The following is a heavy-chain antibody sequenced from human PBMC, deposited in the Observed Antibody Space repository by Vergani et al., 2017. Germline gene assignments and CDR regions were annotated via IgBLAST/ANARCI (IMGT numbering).Heavy chain of an antibody. D-gene: IGHD1-7*01. Sequence: QVQLVESGGGLVKPGGSLRLSCAASGFTFSDYYMTWIRQAPGKGLEWISYISGSGHTTYYADSVKGRFAISRDNAKNSLYLQMNNLRVEDTAVYYCARDFLPGTLLLLAYWGQGTLISVAS. V-gene: IGHV3-11*01. CDR3: ARDFLPGTLLLLAY. J-gene: IGHJ4*02. CDR1: GFTFSDYY. CDR2: ISGSGHTT.